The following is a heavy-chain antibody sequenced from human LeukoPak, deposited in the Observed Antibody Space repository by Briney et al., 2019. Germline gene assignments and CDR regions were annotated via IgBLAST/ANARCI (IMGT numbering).Heavy chain of an antibody. CDR1: GYTLTELS. V-gene: IGHV1-24*01. CDR3: ATYYDSSGYTDAFDI. D-gene: IGHD3-22*01. Sequence: ASVKVSCKVSGYTLTELSMHWVRQAPGKGLEWMGGFDPEDGETTYAQKFQGRVTMTEDTSTDTAYMELSSLRSEDTAVYYCATYYDSSGYTDAFDIWGQGTMVTVSS. J-gene: IGHJ3*02. CDR2: FDPEDGET.